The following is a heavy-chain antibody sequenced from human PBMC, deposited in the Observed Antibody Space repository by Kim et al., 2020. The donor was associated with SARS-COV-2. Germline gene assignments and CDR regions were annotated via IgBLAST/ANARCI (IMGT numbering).Heavy chain of an antibody. Sequence: SETLSLTCTVSGGSISSSSYYWGWIRQPPGKGLEWIGSIYYSGSTYYNPSLKSRVTISVDTSKNQFSLKLSSVTAADTAVYYCVSLNHDAFDIWGQGTMVTVSS. J-gene: IGHJ3*02. CDR2: IYYSGST. CDR3: VSLNHDAFDI. CDR1: GGSISSSSYY. V-gene: IGHV4-39*07.